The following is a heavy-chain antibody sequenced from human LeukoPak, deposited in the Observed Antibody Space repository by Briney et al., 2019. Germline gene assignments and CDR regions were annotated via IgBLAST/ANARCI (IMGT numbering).Heavy chain of an antibody. Sequence: GGSLRLSCIASGSTFSNYAMTWVRQAPGKGLEWVSAISTGGSGIYYTDSVKGRFTISRDNSKNTLYLQMNGLRAEDTAVYYCARGPYGSGTNLDYWGQGTLVTVSS. V-gene: IGHV3-23*01. CDR1: GSTFSNYA. J-gene: IGHJ4*02. CDR2: ISTGGSGI. CDR3: ARGPYGSGTNLDY. D-gene: IGHD3-10*01.